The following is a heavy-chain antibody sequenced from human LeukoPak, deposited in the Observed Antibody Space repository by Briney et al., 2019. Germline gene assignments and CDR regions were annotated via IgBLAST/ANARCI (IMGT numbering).Heavy chain of an antibody. V-gene: IGHV4-34*01. CDR1: GGSFSGYY. Sequence: SETLSLTCAVYGGSFSGYYWSWIRQPPGKGLEWIGEINHSGSTNYNPSLKSRVTISVDTSKNQFSLKLSSVTAADTAVYYCARSRGSSGYYGYWGQGTLVTVSS. J-gene: IGHJ4*02. D-gene: IGHD3-22*01. CDR3: ARSRGSSGYYGY. CDR2: INHSGST.